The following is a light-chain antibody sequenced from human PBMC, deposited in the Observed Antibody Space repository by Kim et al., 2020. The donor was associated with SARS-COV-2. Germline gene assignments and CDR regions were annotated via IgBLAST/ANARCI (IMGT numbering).Light chain of an antibody. Sequence: LSPGERATHSCRASQSVRSTFLAWYQQQTGQAPRLLIYGASTRATGIPDRFSGSGSGTDFTLTITRLEPEDFAVYYCQQYGTSPTTFGRGTKLEI. J-gene: IGKJ2*01. CDR3: QQYGTSPTT. CDR1: QSVRSTF. V-gene: IGKV3-20*01. CDR2: GAS.